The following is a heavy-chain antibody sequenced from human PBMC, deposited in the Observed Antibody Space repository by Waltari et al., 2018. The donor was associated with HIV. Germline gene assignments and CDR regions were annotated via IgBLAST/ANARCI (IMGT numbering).Heavy chain of an antibody. V-gene: IGHV4-39*07. D-gene: IGHD1-26*01. CDR1: GVSTTSNVHY. CDR2: ISDSGST. CDR3: ARGAYSGSYVPHFFDY. J-gene: IGHJ4*03. Sequence: DPRLVKPSETLSLICRFSGVSTTSNVHYWGWIRPPPGKGLEWIGSISDSGSTYYSPSLKSRVIISLDTSKNQFSLNLNSMTAADTAIYYCARGAYSGSYVPHFFDYWGHGTLVTVSS.